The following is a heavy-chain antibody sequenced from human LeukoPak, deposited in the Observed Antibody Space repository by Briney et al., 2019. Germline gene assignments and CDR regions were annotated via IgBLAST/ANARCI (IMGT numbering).Heavy chain of an antibody. V-gene: IGHV1-69*13. CDR1: GGTFSSYA. CDR2: IIPIFGTA. CDR3: ARVLLERRYDWFDP. Sequence: SVTVSCKASGGTFSSYAISWVRQAPGQGLEWMGGIIPIFGTANYAQKFQGRVTITADESTSTAYMELSSLRSEDTAVYYCARVLLERRYDWFDPWGQGTLVTVSS. D-gene: IGHD1-20*01. J-gene: IGHJ5*02.